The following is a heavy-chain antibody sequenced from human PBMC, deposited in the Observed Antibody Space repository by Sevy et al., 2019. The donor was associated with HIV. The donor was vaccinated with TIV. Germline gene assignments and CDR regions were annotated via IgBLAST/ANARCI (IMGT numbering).Heavy chain of an antibody. Sequence: GGSLRLSCTASGFTFNNYDMAWVRQAPGKGLGWVSSISGAGSTAYYSKSVKGRFTVSRDNSKSTLFLQMNSLRVDDTAVYYCAKGWQRWSSDYWGQGIQVTVSS. J-gene: IGHJ4*02. CDR1: GFTFNNYD. D-gene: IGHD6-25*01. CDR2: ISGAGSTA. CDR3: AKGWQRWSSDY. V-gene: IGHV3-23*01.